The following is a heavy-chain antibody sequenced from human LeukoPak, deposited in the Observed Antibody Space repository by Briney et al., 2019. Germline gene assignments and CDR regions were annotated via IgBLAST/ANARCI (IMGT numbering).Heavy chain of an antibody. CDR2: ISGSGGST. D-gene: IGHD4-17*01. CDR3: ARDFSEGLYGDYYFDY. V-gene: IGHV3-23*01. CDR1: GFTFSSYA. J-gene: IGHJ4*02. Sequence: PGGSLRLSCAASGFTFSSYAMSWVRQAPGKWLEWVSAISGSGGSTYYADSVKGRFTISRDNSKNTLYLQMNSLKTEDTAVYYCARDFSEGLYGDYYFDYWGQGTLVTVSS.